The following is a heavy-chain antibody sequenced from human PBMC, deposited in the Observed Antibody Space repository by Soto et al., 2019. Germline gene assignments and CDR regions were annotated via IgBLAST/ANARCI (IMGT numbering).Heavy chain of an antibody. V-gene: IGHV1-3*01. CDR1: GYTFTSYA. CDR3: ARRYFWGSLDV. J-gene: IGHJ6*02. CDR2: TNAGNGNT. D-gene: IGHD3-3*01. Sequence: ASVKVSCKASGYTFTSYAMHWVRQAPGQRLEWMGWTNAGNGNTKYSQKFQGRVTITRDTSASTAYMELSSLRSEDTAVYYCARRYFWGSLDVWGQGTTVTVSS.